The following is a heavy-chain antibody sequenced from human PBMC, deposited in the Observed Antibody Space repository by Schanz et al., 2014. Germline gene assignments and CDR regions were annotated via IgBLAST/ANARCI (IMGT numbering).Heavy chain of an antibody. CDR1: GFTFSMYA. V-gene: IGHV3-30*04. D-gene: IGHD6-13*01. J-gene: IGHJ4*02. Sequence: VPLVESGGALVQPGGSLRLSCSASGFTFSMYAMHWVRQAPGKGLEWVAVMWNDGIKTHYADSGKGRFTISRDNSKNTVNLQMNSLRAEDTAVYYCAKEKEEVAADGSCFDYWGQGTLVTVSS. CDR3: AKEKEEVAADGSCFDY. CDR2: MWNDGIKT.